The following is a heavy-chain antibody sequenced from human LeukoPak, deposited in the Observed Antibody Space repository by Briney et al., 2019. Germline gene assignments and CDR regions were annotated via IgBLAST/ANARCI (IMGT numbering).Heavy chain of an antibody. J-gene: IGHJ4*02. Sequence: GGSLRLSCAASGFPFSSYGMHWVRQAPGKGLEWVAFIRYGGSNKYYADSVKGRFTISRDNSKNTLYLQMNSLRAEDTAVYYCAKDAVPRIAAAGTYSSGGQGTLVTVSS. V-gene: IGHV3-30*02. CDR3: AKDAVPRIAAAGTYSS. CDR1: GFPFSSYG. CDR2: IRYGGSNK. D-gene: IGHD6-13*01.